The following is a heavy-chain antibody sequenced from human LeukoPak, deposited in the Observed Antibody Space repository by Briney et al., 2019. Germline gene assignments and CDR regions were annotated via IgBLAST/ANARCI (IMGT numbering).Heavy chain of an antibody. D-gene: IGHD3-22*01. CDR2: INHSGST. CDR3: AREEGYYDSSRYYWIFDY. Sequence: PSETLSLTCAVYGGSFSGYYWSWIRQPPGKGLEWIGEINHSGSTNYNPSLKSRVTISVDTSKNQFSLKLSSVTAADTAVYYCAREEGYYDSSRYYWIFDYWGQGTLVTVSS. J-gene: IGHJ4*02. CDR1: GGSFSGYY. V-gene: IGHV4-34*01.